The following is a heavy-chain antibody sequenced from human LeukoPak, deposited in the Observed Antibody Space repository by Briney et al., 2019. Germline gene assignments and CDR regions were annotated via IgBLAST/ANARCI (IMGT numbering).Heavy chain of an antibody. V-gene: IGHV3-23*01. CDR1: GFTFSSYA. CDR2: ISGSGGST. CDR3: AKGDVRFLEWLLCNY. D-gene: IGHD3-3*01. Sequence: GGSLRLSCAASGFTFSSYAMSWVRQAPGKGLEWVSAISGSGGSTYYADSVKGRFTISRDNSKNTLYLQMNSLRAEDTAVYYCAKGDVRFLEWLLCNYWGQGALVTVSS. J-gene: IGHJ4*02.